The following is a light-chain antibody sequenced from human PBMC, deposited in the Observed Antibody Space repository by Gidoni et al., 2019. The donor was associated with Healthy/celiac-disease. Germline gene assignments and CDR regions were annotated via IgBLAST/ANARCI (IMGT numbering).Light chain of an antibody. CDR1: SSDVGGYNY. CDR3: SSYTSSSTSGV. J-gene: IGLJ1*01. Sequence: QSALTQPASVSGAPGQSLTISCTGTSSDVGGYNYVSWYQHHPGKAPKLMIYDVSNRPAGVSNRFSGSKSGNTASLTISGLQAEDEADYYCSSYTSSSTSGVFGTGTKVTVL. V-gene: IGLV2-14*03. CDR2: DVS.